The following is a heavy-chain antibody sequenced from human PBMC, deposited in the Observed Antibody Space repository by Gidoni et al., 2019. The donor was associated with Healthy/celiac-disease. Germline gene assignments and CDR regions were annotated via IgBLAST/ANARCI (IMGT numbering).Heavy chain of an antibody. CDR3: ARDPWIPRYCSSTSCYSVNGGMDV. D-gene: IGHD2-2*01. CDR2: IYYSGST. J-gene: IGHJ6*02. CDR1: GGSISSGGYY. V-gene: IGHV4-31*03. Sequence: QVQLQESGPGLVKPSQTLSLTCTVSGGSISSGGYYWSWIRQHPGKGLEWIGYIYYSGSTYYNPSLKSRVTISVDTSKNQFSLKLSSVTAADTAVYYCARDPWIPRYCSSTSCYSVNGGMDVWGQGTTVTVSS.